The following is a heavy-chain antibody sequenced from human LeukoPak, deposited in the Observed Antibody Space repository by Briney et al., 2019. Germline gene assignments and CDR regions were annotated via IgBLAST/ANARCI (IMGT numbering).Heavy chain of an antibody. CDR2: INPSGGSN. J-gene: IGHJ3*02. V-gene: IGHV1-46*01. Sequence: ASVRVSCKASGDTFTSYYMHWVRQAPGQGLEWMGIINPSGGSNTYAQKFQGRVTMTRDMSTSTVYMELSSLRSEDTAVYYCARGRHYYDSSDYYYEGDAFDIWGQGTMVTVSS. CDR1: GDTFTSYY. D-gene: IGHD3-22*01. CDR3: ARGRHYYDSSDYYYEGDAFDI.